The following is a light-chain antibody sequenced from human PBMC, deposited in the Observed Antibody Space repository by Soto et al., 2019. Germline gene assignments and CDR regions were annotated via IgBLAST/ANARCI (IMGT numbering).Light chain of an antibody. CDR3: QQSFSSLLS. CDR2: DAS. CDR1: QTISTY. V-gene: IGKV1-39*01. J-gene: IGKJ4*01. Sequence: DIQMTQSPSSLSVSLGDRVTITCRASQTISTYVTWYQQKPGKAPKALISDASTLQSGVPSRFSGSGSGTDFTLIISSLQPEDVATYYCQQSFSSLLSFGGGTQVEIK.